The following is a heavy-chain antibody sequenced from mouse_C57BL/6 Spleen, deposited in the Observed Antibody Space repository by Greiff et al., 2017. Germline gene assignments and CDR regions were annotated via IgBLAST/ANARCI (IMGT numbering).Heavy chain of an antibody. CDR3: ARSRLDAMDY. V-gene: IGHV1-47*01. CDR2: FHPYNDDT. J-gene: IGHJ4*01. CDR1: GYTFTTYP. Sequence: VNVVESGAELVKPGASVKMSCKSSGYTFTTYPIEWMKQNHGKSLEWIGNFHPYNDDTQYNEKFKGKATLTVEKSSSTVYLERSRLTSADSAVYYCARSRLDAMDYWGQGTSVTVSS. D-gene: IGHD1-1*01.